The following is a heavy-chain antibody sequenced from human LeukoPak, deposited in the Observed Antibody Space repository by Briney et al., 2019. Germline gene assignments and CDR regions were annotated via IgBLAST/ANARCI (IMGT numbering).Heavy chain of an antibody. Sequence: GSLRLSCAASGFTFSSYAMSWVRQAPGKGLEWVSAISGSGVSTYYADSVKGRFTISSDNSKNTLYLQMDSLRAEDTAVYYCARGDRYYYDSSGYYFWDYWGQGTLVTVSS. D-gene: IGHD3-22*01. CDR1: GFTFSSYA. CDR2: ISGSGVST. V-gene: IGHV3-23*01. J-gene: IGHJ4*02. CDR3: ARGDRYYYDSSGYYFWDY.